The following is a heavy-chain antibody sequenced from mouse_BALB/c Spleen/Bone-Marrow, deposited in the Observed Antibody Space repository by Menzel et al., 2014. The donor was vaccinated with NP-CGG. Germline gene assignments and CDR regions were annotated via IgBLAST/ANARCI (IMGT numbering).Heavy chain of an antibody. Sequence: EVQLQQSGPSLVKPSQTLSLPCSVTGDSITSGYWNWTRKFPGNKLEYMGYISYSGNTYYNPSLISRISITRDTSKNQYYLQLNSVTTEDTATYYCTRDYYGPWGQGTTLTVSS. CDR2: ISYSGNT. D-gene: IGHD1-2*01. CDR1: GDSITSGY. J-gene: IGHJ2*01. V-gene: IGHV3-8*02. CDR3: TRDYYGP.